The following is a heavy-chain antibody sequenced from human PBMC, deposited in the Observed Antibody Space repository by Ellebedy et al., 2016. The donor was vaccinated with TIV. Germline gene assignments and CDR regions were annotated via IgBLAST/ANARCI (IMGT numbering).Heavy chain of an antibody. J-gene: IGHJ6*02. V-gene: IGHV4-31*03. CDR1: GGSISSGGYY. CDR2: TYYSGST. D-gene: IGHD6-19*01. CDR3: ARGSGWITNGMDV. Sequence: SETLSLTXTVSGGSISSGGYYWSWIRQHPGKGLEWIGYTYYSGSTYYNPSLKSRVTISVDTSKNQFSLKLSSVTAADTAVYYCARGSGWITNGMDVWGQGTTVTVSS.